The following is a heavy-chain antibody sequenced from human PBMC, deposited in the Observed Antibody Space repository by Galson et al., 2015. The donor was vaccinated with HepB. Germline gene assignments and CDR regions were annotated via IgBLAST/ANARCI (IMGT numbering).Heavy chain of an antibody. CDR2: ISAYNGNT. J-gene: IGHJ4*02. D-gene: IGHD3-10*01. CDR1: GYTLTSYG. V-gene: IGHV1-18*04. CDR3: ARATLLWFGELPPPDY. Sequence: SVKVSCKASGYTLTSYGISWVRQAPGQGLEWMGWISAYNGNTNYSQKFQGRVTITRDTSASTAYMELSSLRSEDTAVYYCARATLLWFGELPPPDYWGQGTLVTVSS.